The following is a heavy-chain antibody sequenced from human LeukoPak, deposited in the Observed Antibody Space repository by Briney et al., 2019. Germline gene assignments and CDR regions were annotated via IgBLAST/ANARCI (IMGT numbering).Heavy chain of an antibody. CDR1: GFSLSTSGVG. V-gene: IGHV2-5*01. D-gene: IGHD6-25*01. CDR3: AHRRPNKRAAGGAFDI. CDR2: IYWNDDK. Sequence: SGPTLVKPTQTLTLTCTFSGFSLSTSGVGVGWIRQPPGKALEWLALIYWNDDKRYSPSLKSRLTITKDTSKNQVVLTMTNMDPVDTATYYCAHRRPNKRAAGGAFDIWGQGTMVTVSS. J-gene: IGHJ3*02.